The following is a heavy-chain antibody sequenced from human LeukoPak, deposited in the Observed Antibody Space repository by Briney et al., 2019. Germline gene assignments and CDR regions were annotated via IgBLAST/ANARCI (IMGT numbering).Heavy chain of an antibody. CDR1: GGTFSSYA. CDR2: IIPILGIA. D-gene: IGHD6-13*01. J-gene: IGHJ5*02. CDR3: ARERAGIGWFDP. V-gene: IGHV1-69*04. Sequence: SVKVSCKASGGTFSSYAISWVRQAPGQGLEWMGRIIPILGIANYAQKFQGRVTITADKSTSTAYMELSSLRSEDTAVYYCARERAGIGWFDPWGQGTLVTVSS.